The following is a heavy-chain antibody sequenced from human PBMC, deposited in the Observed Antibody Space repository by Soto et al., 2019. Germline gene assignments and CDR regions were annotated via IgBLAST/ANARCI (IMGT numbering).Heavy chain of an antibody. D-gene: IGHD1-26*01. Sequence: RASVKVSCKASTYTFNNYDINWVRQVPGQGLEWMGWINGYNGNTNYAQKFQGRLTMTTDTPTSTAYMEIKSLRPDDTAVYYCARDFISGKFFGYWGQGTPVAVS. J-gene: IGHJ4*02. CDR2: INGYNGNT. V-gene: IGHV1-18*04. CDR3: ARDFISGKFFGY. CDR1: TYTFNNYD.